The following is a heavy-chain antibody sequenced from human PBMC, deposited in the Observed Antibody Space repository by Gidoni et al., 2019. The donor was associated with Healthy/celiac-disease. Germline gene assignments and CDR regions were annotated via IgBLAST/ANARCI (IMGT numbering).Heavy chain of an antibody. CDR3: AKGTNLDP. Sequence: EVQLVESGGGLVQPGRSLRLYCAASGFTFDDYAMHWVRQAPGKGLEWVSGISWNSGSIGYADSVKGRFTISRDNAKNSLYLQMNSLRAEDTALYYCAKGTNLDPWGQGTLVTVSS. V-gene: IGHV3-9*01. CDR1: GFTFDDYA. CDR2: ISWNSGSI. J-gene: IGHJ5*02.